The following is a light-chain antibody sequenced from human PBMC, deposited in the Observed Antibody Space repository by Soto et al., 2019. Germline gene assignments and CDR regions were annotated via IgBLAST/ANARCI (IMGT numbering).Light chain of an antibody. V-gene: IGLV1-51*01. CDR2: DSN. CDR1: SSNIGSNY. Sequence: QSVLTQPPSVSAAPGQTVTISCSGTSSNIGSNYVAWYQQLPGTAPKLLIYDSNERPSGIPDRFSGSTSGTSATLGITGLQAGDEADYYCASWDTSLNAGVFGGGTKLTVL. CDR3: ASWDTSLNAGV. J-gene: IGLJ3*02.